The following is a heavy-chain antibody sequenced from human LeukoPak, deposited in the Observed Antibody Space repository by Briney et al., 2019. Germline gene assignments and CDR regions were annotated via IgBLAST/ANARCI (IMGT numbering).Heavy chain of an antibody. Sequence: GGSLRLSCATSGFTFSMSGMHWVRQAPGKGLEWVSYISKDGNTRNYADSVKGRFTISRDNAKNSLFLQMNSLRAEDTAVYYCARVMRSGSPFDYWGQGTLVTVSS. V-gene: IGHV3-48*04. CDR2: ISKDGNTR. CDR1: GFTFSMSG. CDR3: ARVMRSGSPFDY. J-gene: IGHJ4*02. D-gene: IGHD1-26*01.